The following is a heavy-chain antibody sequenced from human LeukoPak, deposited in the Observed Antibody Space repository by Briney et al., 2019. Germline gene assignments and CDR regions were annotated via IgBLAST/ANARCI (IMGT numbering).Heavy chain of an antibody. V-gene: IGHV3-48*03. CDR3: ARGPIFGVVTLNWFDP. J-gene: IGHJ5*02. D-gene: IGHD3-3*01. CDR2: ISSSGSTI. Sequence: PGGSLRLSCAASGFTFSSYEMNWVRQAPGKGLEWVSYISSSGSTIYYADSVKGRFTISRDNAKNSLYLQMNSLRAEDTAAYYCARGPIFGVVTLNWFDPWGQGTLVTVSS. CDR1: GFTFSSYE.